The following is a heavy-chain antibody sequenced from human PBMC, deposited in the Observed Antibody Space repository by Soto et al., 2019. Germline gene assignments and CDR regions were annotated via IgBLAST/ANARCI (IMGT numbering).Heavy chain of an antibody. Sequence: QVQLVESGGGVVQPGRSLRLSCAASGFTFSSYAMHWVRQAPGKGLEGVAVISYDGSNTYYADSVKGRFTISRDNSKNTLYLQMNSLRAEDTSVYYCARVPSSSGRAHFDYWGQGTLVTVSS. J-gene: IGHJ4*02. CDR3: ARVPSSSGRAHFDY. V-gene: IGHV3-30-3*01. CDR1: GFTFSSYA. D-gene: IGHD2-15*01. CDR2: ISYDGSNT.